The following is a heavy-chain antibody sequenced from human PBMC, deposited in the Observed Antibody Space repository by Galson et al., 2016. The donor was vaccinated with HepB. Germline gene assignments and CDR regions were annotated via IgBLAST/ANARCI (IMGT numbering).Heavy chain of an antibody. CDR1: GNTFTSYY. J-gene: IGHJ5*02. CDR2: INPRGGST. Sequence: SVKVSCKASGNTFTSYYMHWVRQAPGQGIEWMGIINPRGGSTSYAQKFQGRVSMTRDTSTSTVYMELSSLRSEDTAVYYCARGRDSSGWYSDRYDWFDPGGQGTLVTVSS. D-gene: IGHD6-19*01. CDR3: ARGRDSSGWYSDRYDWFDP. V-gene: IGHV1-46*03.